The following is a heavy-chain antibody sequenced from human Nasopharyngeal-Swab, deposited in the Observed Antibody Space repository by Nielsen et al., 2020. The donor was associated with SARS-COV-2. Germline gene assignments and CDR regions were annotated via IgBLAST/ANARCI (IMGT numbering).Heavy chain of an antibody. CDR3: ARERELWFGADYYYYYYMDV. CDR2: IYYSGST. V-gene: IGHV4-31*03. Sequence: SETLSLTCTVSGGPISSGGYYWSWIRQHPGKGLEWIGYIYYSGSTYYNPSLKSRVTISVDTSKNQFSLKLSSVTAADTAVYYCARERELWFGADYYYYYYMDVWGKGTTVTVSS. CDR1: GGPISSGGYY. J-gene: IGHJ6*03. D-gene: IGHD3-10*01.